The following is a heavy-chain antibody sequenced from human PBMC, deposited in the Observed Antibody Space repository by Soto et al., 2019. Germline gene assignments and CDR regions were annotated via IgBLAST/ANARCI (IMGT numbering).Heavy chain of an antibody. D-gene: IGHD3-22*01. Sequence: EVQLVESGGGLVKPGGSLRLSCAASGFSFSNAWMKWVRQAPGKGLEWVGRIKSEANGGTTDHAAAVKGRFIISRDDSKNMLFLQMDSLITEDSAVYYCEYYRDSSARHVDFWGQGTLVTVSS. CDR3: EYYRDSSARHVDF. J-gene: IGHJ4*02. CDR1: GFSFSNAW. V-gene: IGHV3-15*07. CDR2: IKSEANGGTT.